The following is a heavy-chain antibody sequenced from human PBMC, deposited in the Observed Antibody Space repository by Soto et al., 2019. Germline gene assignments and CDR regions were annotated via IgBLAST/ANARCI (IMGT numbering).Heavy chain of an antibody. CDR1: GGSVTSDGNY. V-gene: IGHV4-31*03. D-gene: IGHD2-2*01. CDR2: MYYVGST. J-gene: IGHJ5*02. CDR3: ARGRYQYNWFDP. Sequence: PSETLSLTCTVSGGSVTSDGNYWTWIRQHPGKGLEWIGYMYYVGSTSYNPSLKSRVTISVDTSKNQFSLQLSSVTAADTAVYYCARGRYQYNWFDPWGQGILVTVSS.